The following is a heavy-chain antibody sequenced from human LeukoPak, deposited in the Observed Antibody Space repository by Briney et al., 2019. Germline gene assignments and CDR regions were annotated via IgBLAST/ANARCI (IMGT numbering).Heavy chain of an antibody. J-gene: IGHJ6*03. CDR3: ARVGQYSWGYYYYYMDV. D-gene: IGHD5-18*01. Sequence: SVKVSCKASGGTFSSYAISWVRQAPGQGLEWMGGIIPIFGTANYAQKFQGRVTITADKSTSTAYMELSSLRSEDTAVYYCARVGQYSWGYYYYYMDVWGKGTTVTVSS. CDR1: GGTFSSYA. CDR2: IIPIFGTA. V-gene: IGHV1-69*06.